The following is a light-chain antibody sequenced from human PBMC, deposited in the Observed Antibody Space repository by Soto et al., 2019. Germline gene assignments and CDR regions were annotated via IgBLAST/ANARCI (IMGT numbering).Light chain of an antibody. Sequence: QSALTRPASVSGSPGQSITISCTGTSSDVGGYNYVSWYQQHPGKAPKLMIYEVSNRPSGVSNRFSGSKSGNTASLTISGLRAEDEADYYCSSYTSSSTRVFGTGTKVTVL. V-gene: IGLV2-14*01. CDR3: SSYTSSSTRV. CDR2: EVS. CDR1: SSDVGGYNY. J-gene: IGLJ1*01.